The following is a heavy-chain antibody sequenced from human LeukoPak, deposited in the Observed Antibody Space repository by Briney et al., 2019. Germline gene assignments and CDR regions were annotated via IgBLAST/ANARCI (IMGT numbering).Heavy chain of an antibody. CDR3: AARILYYYGSGSYSGVDY. CDR2: ISSSGSTI. Sequence: GGSLRLSCAASGFTFSSYEMNWVRQAPGKGLEWVSYISSSGSTIYYADSVKGRFTISGDNAKNSLYLQMNSLRAEDTAVYYCAARILYYYGSGSYSGVDYWGQGTLVTVSS. J-gene: IGHJ4*02. V-gene: IGHV3-48*03. CDR1: GFTFSSYE. D-gene: IGHD3-10*01.